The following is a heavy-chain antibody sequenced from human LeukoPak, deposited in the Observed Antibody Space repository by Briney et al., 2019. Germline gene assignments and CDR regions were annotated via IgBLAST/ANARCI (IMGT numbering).Heavy chain of an antibody. CDR1: GFTFSSYS. D-gene: IGHD4-17*01. V-gene: IGHV3-21*06. Sequence: PGGSLRLSCAASGFTFSSYSMNWVRQAPGKGLEWVSCITRIGTSVYYAESLKGRFTISKDNARNSVYLHMTGLRAEDTALYYCVRDLGTAVTTKTAFDVWGQGTMVTVSS. CDR3: VRDLGTAVTTKTAFDV. J-gene: IGHJ3*01. CDR2: ITRIGTSV.